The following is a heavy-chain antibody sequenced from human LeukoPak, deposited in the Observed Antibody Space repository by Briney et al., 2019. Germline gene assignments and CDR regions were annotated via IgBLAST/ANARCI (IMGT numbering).Heavy chain of an antibody. D-gene: IGHD3-22*01. CDR3: AKTPPKYYDSSGYYYRWYFDY. J-gene: IGHJ4*02. V-gene: IGHV3-23*01. Sequence: GGSLRLSCAASGFTFSSYDMHWVRQAPGKGLEWVSAISGSGGSTYYADSVKGRFTISRDNSKNTLYLQMNSLRAEGTAVYYCAKTPPKYYDSSGYYYRWYFDYWGQGTLVTVSS. CDR2: ISGSGGST. CDR1: GFTFSSYD.